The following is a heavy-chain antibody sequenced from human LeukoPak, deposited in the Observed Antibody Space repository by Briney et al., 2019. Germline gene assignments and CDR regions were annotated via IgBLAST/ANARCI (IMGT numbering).Heavy chain of an antibody. CDR3: AKTSKWSLYYFDY. V-gene: IGHV3-23*01. CDR1: GFTFSTYA. J-gene: IGHJ4*02. Sequence: PGGSLRLSCAASGFTFSTYAMTWVRQAPGKGLEWVSTITGSGGGTYYADSVKGRFTISRYNSKNTLYLQMDSLRAEDTAVYYCAKTSKWSLYYFDYWGQGTLVTVSS. D-gene: IGHD2-15*01. CDR2: ITGSGGGT.